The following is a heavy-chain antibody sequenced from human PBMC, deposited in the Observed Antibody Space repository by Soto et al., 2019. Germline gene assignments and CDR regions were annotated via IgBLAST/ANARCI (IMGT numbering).Heavy chain of an antibody. Sequence: SETLSLTCTVSGDSISSFYWSWIRQPPGEGLEWIGYIYYSGSTNYNPSLKSRVTMSVDTSNNQFSLKLNSVTAADTAVYYCARELVGDVDYWGQGTLVTVSS. CDR1: GDSISSFY. V-gene: IGHV4-59*01. CDR3: ARELVGDVDY. D-gene: IGHD1-26*01. J-gene: IGHJ4*02. CDR2: IYYSGST.